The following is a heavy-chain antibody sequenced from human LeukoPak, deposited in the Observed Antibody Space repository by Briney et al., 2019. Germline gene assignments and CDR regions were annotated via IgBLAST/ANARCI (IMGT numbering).Heavy chain of an antibody. CDR2: INAGNGNT. D-gene: IGHD6-19*01. V-gene: IGHV1-3*01. CDR3: ARPGDSSGWSLDY. Sequence: ASVKVSCKASGYTFTSYAMHWVRQAPGQRLEWMGWINAGNGNTKYSQKFQGRVTITRDTSASTAYMELRSLRSEDTAVYYCARPGDSSGWSLDYWGQGTLVTVSS. CDR1: GYTFTSYA. J-gene: IGHJ4*02.